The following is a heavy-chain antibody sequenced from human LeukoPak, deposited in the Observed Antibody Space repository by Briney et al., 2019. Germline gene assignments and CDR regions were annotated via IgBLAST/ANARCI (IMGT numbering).Heavy chain of an antibody. J-gene: IGHJ3*02. V-gene: IGHV4-30-2*01. Sequence: SETLSLTCAVSGGSISSGGYSRRWIRQPPGKGLEWIGYIYHSGSTYYNPSLKSRVTISVDRSKNQFSLKLSSVTAADTAVYYCARTSIAARRANAFDIWGQGTMVTVSS. CDR3: ARTSIAARRANAFDI. CDR1: GGSISSGGYS. CDR2: IYHSGST. D-gene: IGHD6-6*01.